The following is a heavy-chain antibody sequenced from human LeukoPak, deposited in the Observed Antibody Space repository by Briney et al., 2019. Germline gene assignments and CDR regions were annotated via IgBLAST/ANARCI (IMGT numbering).Heavy chain of an antibody. V-gene: IGHV3-48*04. J-gene: IGHJ4*02. CDR3: AREPIAPTGHPFDY. D-gene: IGHD6-13*01. CDR1: GFTFSSYW. Sequence: GGSLRLSCAASGFTFSSYWMSWVRQAPGKGLEWVSYISGSGNTIYYADSVKGRFTISRDNAKDSLYLQINSLRAEDTAFYYCAREPIAPTGHPFDYWGQGTLVTVSS. CDR2: ISGSGNTI.